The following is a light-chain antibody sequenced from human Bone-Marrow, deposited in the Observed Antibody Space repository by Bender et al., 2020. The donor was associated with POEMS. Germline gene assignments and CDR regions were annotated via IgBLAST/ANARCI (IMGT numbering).Light chain of an antibody. CDR1: NSNIGTNA. J-gene: IGLJ3*02. Sequence: QSVLTQPPSASGTPGQRVTISCSGRNSNIGTNAVNWYQQFPGRAPKPLLYSANQRPSGVPDRFYAFKSGTSASLAIRGLQSEDEAGYCCAAWEAGLSGGVFGGGTKLTVL. V-gene: IGLV1-44*01. CDR2: SAN. CDR3: AAWEAGLSGGV.